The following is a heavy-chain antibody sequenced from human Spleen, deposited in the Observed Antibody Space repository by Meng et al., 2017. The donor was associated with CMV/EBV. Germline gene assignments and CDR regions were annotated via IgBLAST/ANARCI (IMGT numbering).Heavy chain of an antibody. CDR1: GGSISSYY. Sequence: SETLSLTCTVSGGSISSYYWSWIRQPPGKGLEWIGYIYYSGSTNYNPSLKSRVTISVDKSKNQFSLKLSSVTAADTAVYYCARRRQLVLYGMDVWGQGTTVTVSS. CDR2: IYYSGST. D-gene: IGHD6-6*01. CDR3: ARRRQLVLYGMDV. J-gene: IGHJ6*02. V-gene: IGHV4-59*12.